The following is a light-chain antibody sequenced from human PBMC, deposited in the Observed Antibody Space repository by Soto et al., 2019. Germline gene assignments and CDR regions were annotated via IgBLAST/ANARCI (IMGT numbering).Light chain of an antibody. CDR1: SSDVGGYNY. CDR2: DVN. CDR3: SSYTTSSTPFV. Sequence: QLVLTQPVSVSGSPGQSITISCTGTSSDVGGYNYVSWYQQHQGKAPKLMIYDVNNRPSGVSNRFSGSKSGNTASLTISGLQAEDEADYFCSSYTTSSTPFVFGTGTNLTVL. V-gene: IGLV2-14*01. J-gene: IGLJ1*01.